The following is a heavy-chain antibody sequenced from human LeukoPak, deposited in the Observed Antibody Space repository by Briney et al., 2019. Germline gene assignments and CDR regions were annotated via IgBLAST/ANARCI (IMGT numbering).Heavy chain of an antibody. CDR2: INPSGGST. Sequence: ASVQVSCKASGYIFPSYFMHWVRQAPGQGLEWMGLINPSGGSTRYAQKFQGRVTMTRDMSTSTVYMELSSLRSEDTAVYYCARALPHRRLMDTTMEQHWFDPWGQGTLVTVSS. CDR3: ARALPHRRLMDTTMEQHWFDP. CDR1: GYIFPSYF. D-gene: IGHD5-18*01. V-gene: IGHV1-46*01. J-gene: IGHJ5*02.